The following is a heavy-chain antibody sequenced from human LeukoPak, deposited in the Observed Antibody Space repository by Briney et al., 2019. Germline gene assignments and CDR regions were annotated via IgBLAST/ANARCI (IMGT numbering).Heavy chain of an antibody. V-gene: IGHV4-34*01. CDR1: GGSFSGYY. CDR3: ARGPRYYYASGIWDGYYYYYMDV. D-gene: IGHD3-10*01. Sequence: SETLSLTCAVYGGSFSGYYWSWIRQPPGKGLEWIGEINHSGSTNYNPSLKSRVTISVDTSKNQFSLKLSSVTAADTAVYYCARGPRYYYASGIWDGYYYYYMDVWGKGTTVTVSS. J-gene: IGHJ6*03. CDR2: INHSGST.